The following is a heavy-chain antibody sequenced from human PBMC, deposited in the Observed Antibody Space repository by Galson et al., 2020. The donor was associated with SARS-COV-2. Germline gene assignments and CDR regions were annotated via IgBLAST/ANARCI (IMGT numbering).Heavy chain of an antibody. CDR1: GDSVSSGSYY. Sequence: PSETLSLTCTVSGDSVSSGSYYWSWIRQAPGKGLEWIGYIYYSGGTKYNASLKSRVTISVDLSKNQYSLRLTSVTVADTAVYYCASGPPVAISPYYYGLDVWGQGTTVTVSS. D-gene: IGHD2-2*02. CDR3: ASGPPVAISPYYYGLDV. CDR2: IYYSGGT. J-gene: IGHJ6*02. V-gene: IGHV4-61*01.